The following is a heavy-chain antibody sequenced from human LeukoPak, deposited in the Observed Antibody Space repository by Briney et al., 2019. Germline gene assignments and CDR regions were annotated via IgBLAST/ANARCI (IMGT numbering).Heavy chain of an antibody. Sequence: ASVKVSCKASGYTFTSYGISWVRQGPGQGLEWMGWISAYNGNTNYAQKLQGRVTMTTDTSTSTAYMELRSLRSDDTAVYYCARDQFQLRYFDWLSAFDIWGQGTMVTVSS. V-gene: IGHV1-18*01. D-gene: IGHD3-9*01. CDR1: GYTFTSYG. CDR2: ISAYNGNT. CDR3: ARDQFQLRYFDWLSAFDI. J-gene: IGHJ3*02.